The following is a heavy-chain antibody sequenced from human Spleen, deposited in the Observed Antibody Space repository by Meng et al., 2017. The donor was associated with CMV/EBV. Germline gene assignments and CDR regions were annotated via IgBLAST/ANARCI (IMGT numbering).Heavy chain of an antibody. CDR3: ARVRDWWELSYYFDY. J-gene: IGHJ4*02. CDR1: CCSVSSGSYY. CDR2: IYYSGST. Sequence: SCCSVSSGSYYWSWIRQPPGQGLEWIGYIYYSGSTNYNPSLKSRVTISVDTSKNQFSLKLSSVTAADTAVYYCARVRDWWELSYYFDYWGQGTLVTVSS. V-gene: IGHV4-61*01. D-gene: IGHD1-26*01.